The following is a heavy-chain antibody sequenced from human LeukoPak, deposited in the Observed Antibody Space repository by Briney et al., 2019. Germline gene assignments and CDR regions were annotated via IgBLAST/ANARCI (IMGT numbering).Heavy chain of an antibody. Sequence: ASVKLSCKASGYTFTSYGISWVRQAPGQGLEWMGWISAYNGNTNYAQKLQGRVTMNTDTSTSTAYMELRSLRSDDTAVYYCARDIVDPYGSGGYYSDNWGQGTLVTVSS. D-gene: IGHD3-10*01. CDR2: ISAYNGNT. J-gene: IGHJ4*02. CDR1: GYTFTSYG. CDR3: ARDIVDPYGSGGYYSDN. V-gene: IGHV1-18*01.